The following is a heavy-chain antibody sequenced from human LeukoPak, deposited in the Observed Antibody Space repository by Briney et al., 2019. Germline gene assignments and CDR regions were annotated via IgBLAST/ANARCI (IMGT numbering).Heavy chain of an antibody. V-gene: IGHV1-69*13. Sequence: ASVKVSCKASGGTFSSYAISWVRQAPGQGLGWMGGIIPIFGTANYAQKFQGRVTITADESTSTAYMELSSLRSEDTVVYYCARDRVRYCSGGSCYQFYYWGQGTLVTVSS. CDR2: IIPIFGTA. CDR1: GGTFSSYA. J-gene: IGHJ4*02. D-gene: IGHD2-15*01. CDR3: ARDRVRYCSGGSCYQFYY.